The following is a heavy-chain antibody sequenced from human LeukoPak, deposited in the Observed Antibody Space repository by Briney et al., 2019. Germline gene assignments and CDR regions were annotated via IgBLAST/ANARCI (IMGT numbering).Heavy chain of an antibody. CDR3: AKASARLWFGEPSMDV. Sequence: PGGSLRLSCAASGFTFSSYAMSWVRQAPGKGLEWVSAISGSGGSTYCADSVKGRFTISRDNSKNTLYLQMHSLRAEDTAVYYCAKASARLWFGEPSMDVWGKGTTVTVSS. CDR1: GFTFSSYA. J-gene: IGHJ6*03. D-gene: IGHD3-10*01. V-gene: IGHV3-23*01. CDR2: ISGSGGST.